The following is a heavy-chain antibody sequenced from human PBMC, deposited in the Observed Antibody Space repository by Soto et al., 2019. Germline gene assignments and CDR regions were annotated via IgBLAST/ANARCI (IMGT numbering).Heavy chain of an antibody. V-gene: IGHV1-46*03. CDR3: ARGSLKYSWNDFAFDI. CDR1: GYTFTSYY. D-gene: IGHD1-20*01. J-gene: IGHJ3*02. CDR2: INPSGGST. Sequence: GASVKVSCKASGYTFTSYYMHWVRQAPGQGLEWMGIINPSGGSTSYAQKFQGRVTMTRDTSTSTVYMELSSLRSEDTAVYYCARGSLKYSWNDFAFDIWGQGTMVTVSS.